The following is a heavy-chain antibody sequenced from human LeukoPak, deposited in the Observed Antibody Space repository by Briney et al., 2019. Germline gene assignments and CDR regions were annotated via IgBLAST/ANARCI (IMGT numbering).Heavy chain of an antibody. CDR2: ISYDGSNK. D-gene: IGHD3-16*01. Sequence: GGSLRLSCAASGFTFSNYAIHWVRQAPGKGLEWVAIISYDGSNKYYADSVKGRFTISRDNSKNTLYLQMNSLRAEDTAVYYCARVGGELVGGFDYWGQGTLVTASS. J-gene: IGHJ4*02. CDR3: ARVGGELVGGFDY. CDR1: GFTFSNYA. V-gene: IGHV3-30-3*01.